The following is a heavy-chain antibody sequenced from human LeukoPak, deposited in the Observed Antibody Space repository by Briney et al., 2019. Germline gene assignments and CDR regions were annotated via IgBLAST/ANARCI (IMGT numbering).Heavy chain of an antibody. Sequence: GGSLRLSCAASGFTVSSNYMSWVRQAPGKGLEWVSAISGSGGSTYYADSVKGRFTISRDNSKNTLYLQMNSLSAEDTAVYYCAKEVKRGWVDYWGQGTLVTVSS. CDR2: ISGSGGST. V-gene: IGHV3-23*01. CDR3: AKEVKRGWVDY. J-gene: IGHJ4*02. D-gene: IGHD2-21*01. CDR1: GFTVSSNY.